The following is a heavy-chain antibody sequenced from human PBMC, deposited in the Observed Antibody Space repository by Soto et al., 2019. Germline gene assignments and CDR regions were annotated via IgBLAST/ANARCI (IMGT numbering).Heavy chain of an antibody. CDR2: IIPIFGTA. J-gene: IGHJ6*02. V-gene: IGHV1-69*12. CDR1: GGTSSNYA. Sequence: QVQLVQSGAEVKKPGSSVKVSCKASGGTSSNYAINWVRQAPGQGLEWMGGIIPIFGTADYAQKFQGRVTIPADESTSTAYMEMSSLRSEDTAVYYCASPTVGYYNGMDVWGQGTTVTVSS. D-gene: IGHD4-4*01. CDR3: ASPTVGYYNGMDV.